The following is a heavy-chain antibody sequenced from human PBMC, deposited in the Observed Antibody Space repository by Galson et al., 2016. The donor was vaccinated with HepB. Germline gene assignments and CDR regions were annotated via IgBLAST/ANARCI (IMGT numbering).Heavy chain of an antibody. CDR1: GFYFDDYA. J-gene: IGHJ4*02. Sequence: SLRLSCAASGFYFDDYAMHWVRQGPGKGLEWVSGINWNGESLDYADSVKGRFTISRDNAKNSLYLHINATRPEDTAIYFCAKAFGGVRMGEISAQGAAFDHWGQGTPVIVSS. V-gene: IGHV3-9*01. CDR2: INWNGESL. D-gene: IGHD3-16*01. CDR3: AKAFGGVRMGEISAQGAAFDH.